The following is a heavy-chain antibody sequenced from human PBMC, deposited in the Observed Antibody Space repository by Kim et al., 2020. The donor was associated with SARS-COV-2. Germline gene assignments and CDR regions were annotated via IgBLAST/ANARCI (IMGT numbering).Heavy chain of an antibody. D-gene: IGHD3-16*01. CDR1: GFIISNCG. CDR2: IGIGGLP. CDR3: AKICLDVAGY. V-gene: IGHV3-23*01. J-gene: IGHJ4*02. Sequence: GGSLRLSCAASGFIISNCGMTWVRQPPGMGLDWVSTIGIGGLPYYPDSLKGRFTISRDITKNTIYLQMNNLPVEDTAVYYCAKICLDVAGYWGQGTLVTVSS.